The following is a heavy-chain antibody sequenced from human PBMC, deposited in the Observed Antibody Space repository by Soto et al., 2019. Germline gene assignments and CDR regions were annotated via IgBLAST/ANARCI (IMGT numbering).Heavy chain of an antibody. D-gene: IGHD1-1*01. CDR3: ARNMAKPTYAS. CDR2: IDGTGAYI. V-gene: IGHV3-23*01. Sequence: EVQLLESGGGLVQPGGSLRLSCTASGFTFSSYPMTWVRQAPGKGLEWVSAIDGTGAYIYYINSVKCRFTISRDNSKNTLYLQMNSLRAEDTAVYYCARNMAKPTYASWGQGTLVTVSP. J-gene: IGHJ5*02. CDR1: GFTFSSYP.